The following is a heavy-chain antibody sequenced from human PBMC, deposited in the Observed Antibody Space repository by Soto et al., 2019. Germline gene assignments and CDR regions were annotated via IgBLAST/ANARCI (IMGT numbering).Heavy chain of an antibody. J-gene: IGHJ4*02. Sequence: SETLSLTCTVSGGSISSYYWSWVRQPPGKGLEWIGYIYYSGSTNYNPSLKSRVTISVDTSKNQFSLKLSSVTAADTAVYYCARHLYGDCLDYWGQGTLVTVSS. D-gene: IGHD4-17*01. V-gene: IGHV4-59*01. CDR2: IYYSGST. CDR3: ARHLYGDCLDY. CDR1: GGSISSYY.